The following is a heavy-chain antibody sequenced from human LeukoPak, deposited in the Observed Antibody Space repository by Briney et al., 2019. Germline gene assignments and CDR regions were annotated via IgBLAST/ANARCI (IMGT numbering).Heavy chain of an antibody. D-gene: IGHD3-3*01. CDR2: IYHSGST. CDR1: GGSFSGYY. CDR3: ASADYDFWSGYYLPFDY. V-gene: IGHV4-34*01. Sequence: SETLSLTCAVYGGSFSGYYWSWIRQPPGKGLEWIGSIYHSGSTCYNPSLKSRVTISVDTSKNQFSLKLSSVTAADTAVYYCASADYDFWSGYYLPFDYWGQGTLVTVSS. J-gene: IGHJ4*02.